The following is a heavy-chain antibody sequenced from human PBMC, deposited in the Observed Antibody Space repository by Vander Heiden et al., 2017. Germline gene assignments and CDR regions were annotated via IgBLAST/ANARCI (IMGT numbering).Heavy chain of an antibody. CDR3: ARELDYYDSSGYLTFDAFDI. Sequence: QVQLVESGGGLVKPGGSLRLSCAAPGFTFSDYYMSWIRQAPGKGLEWVSYISSSSSYTNYADSVKGRFTISRDNAKNSLYLQMNSLRAEDTAVYYCARELDYYDSSGYLTFDAFDIWGQGTMVTVSS. CDR1: GFTFSDYY. D-gene: IGHD3-22*01. V-gene: IGHV3-11*06. CDR2: ISSSSSYT. J-gene: IGHJ3*02.